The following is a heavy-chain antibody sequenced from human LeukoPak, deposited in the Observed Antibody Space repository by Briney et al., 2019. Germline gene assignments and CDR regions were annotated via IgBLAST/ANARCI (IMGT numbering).Heavy chain of an antibody. CDR2: ISISGDTT. Sequence: GGSLRLSCAVSCLMFSSYAMSWVRQAPGKGLEWVSSISISGDTTNYADSVKGRFTISRDNSKNTLFLQMNSLRAEDTAVYYCAKEWSPNDYWGQGTRVTVSS. CDR1: CLMFSSYA. CDR3: AKEWSPNDY. D-gene: IGHD2-15*01. J-gene: IGHJ4*02. V-gene: IGHV3-23*01.